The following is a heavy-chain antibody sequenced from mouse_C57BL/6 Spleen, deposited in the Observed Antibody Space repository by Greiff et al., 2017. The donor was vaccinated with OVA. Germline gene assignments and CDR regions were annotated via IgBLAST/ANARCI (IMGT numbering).Heavy chain of an antibody. CDR3: ARVGGSSSPYYAMDY. CDR2: IDPSDSYT. CDR1: GYTFTSYW. Sequence: QVQLQQPGAELVKPGASVKLSCKASGYTFTSYWMQWVKQRPGQGLEWIGEIDPSDSYTNYNQKFKGKATLTVDTSSSTAYMQLSSLTSEDSAVYYCARVGGSSSPYYAMDYWGQGTSVTVSS. D-gene: IGHD1-1*01. J-gene: IGHJ4*01. V-gene: IGHV1-50*01.